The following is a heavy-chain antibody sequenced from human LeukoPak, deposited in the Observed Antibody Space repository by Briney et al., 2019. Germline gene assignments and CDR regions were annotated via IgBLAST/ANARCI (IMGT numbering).Heavy chain of an antibody. V-gene: IGHV4-34*01. CDR3: ARGPLRRRYFDY. J-gene: IGHJ4*02. CDR1: GVSFSGYY. Sequence: SETLSLTCAVYGVSFSGYYWSWIRQPPGKGLEWIGEINHSGSTNYNPSLKSRVTISVDTSKNQFSLKLSSVTAADTAVYYCARGPLRRRYFDYWGQGTLVTVSS. D-gene: IGHD4-17*01. CDR2: INHSGST.